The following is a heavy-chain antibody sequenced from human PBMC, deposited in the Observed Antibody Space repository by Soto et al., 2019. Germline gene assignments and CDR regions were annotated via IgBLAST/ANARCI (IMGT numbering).Heavy chain of an antibody. D-gene: IGHD6-13*01. V-gene: IGHV4-30-4*01. CDR1: GGSISSGDYY. Sequence: QVQLQESGPGLVKPSQTLSLTCTVSGGSISSGDYYWSWIRQPPGKGLEWIGSIYYSGSTYYNPSLKRRVTISVDTSKNQFSLKQNSVTAADTAVYYCASRHSSPYFDYWGQGTLVTVSS. CDR2: IYYSGST. J-gene: IGHJ4*02. CDR3: ASRHSSPYFDY.